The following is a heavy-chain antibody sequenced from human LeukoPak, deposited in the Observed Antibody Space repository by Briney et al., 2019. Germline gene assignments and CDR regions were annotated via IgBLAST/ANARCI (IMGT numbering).Heavy chain of an antibody. CDR1: GGSISSYF. Sequence: SETLSLTCTVSGGSISSYFWCWIRQPPGKGLEWIGYIYHTGSTNYNPSLKSRVTISVDTSKNQFSLKLSSVTAADTAVYYCARDELRGLGYWGQGTLVTVSS. CDR2: IYHTGST. V-gene: IGHV4-4*08. J-gene: IGHJ4*02. CDR3: ARDELRGLGY. D-gene: IGHD4-23*01.